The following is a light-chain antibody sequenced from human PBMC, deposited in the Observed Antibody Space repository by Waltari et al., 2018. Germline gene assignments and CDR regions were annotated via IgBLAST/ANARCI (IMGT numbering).Light chain of an antibody. J-gene: IGLJ1*01. CDR3: CSYTITTTRV. CDR1: SNDVGAFRY. CDR2: EVN. V-gene: IGLV2-14*01. Sequence: QSALIQPASVSGSPGQSITISCAGTSNDVGAFRYVSWYQQHPDRAPTVISDEVNKRPSGVSNRFSGSKSGNTASLTISGLQPEDEADYYCCSYTITTTRVFGTGTKVTVL.